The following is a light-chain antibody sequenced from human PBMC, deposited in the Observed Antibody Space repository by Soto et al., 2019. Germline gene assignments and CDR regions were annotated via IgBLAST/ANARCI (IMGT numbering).Light chain of an antibody. V-gene: IGKV2-28*01. J-gene: IGKJ1*01. CDR2: LGS. CDR3: MQALQSWT. CDR1: QNLLHSNGNNY. Sequence: DIVMTHTPLSLPVTPGDPASISCGSVQNLLHSNGNNYLDCYLQKPGQSPQLLISLGSNRASGVPDRFSGSGSGTDFTLKISRVEAEDVGVYYCMQALQSWTFGQGTKVDIK.